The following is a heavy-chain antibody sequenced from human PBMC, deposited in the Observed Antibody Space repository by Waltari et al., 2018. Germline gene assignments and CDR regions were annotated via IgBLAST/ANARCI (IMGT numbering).Heavy chain of an antibody. Sequence: QLQLQESGPGLVKPSETLSLTCTVSGGSISRSSYYWAWIRQTPAKGLEWIGNIYYGGGSYYQPSLKVRDTISVDTFKNQFSLKVSSVTGADTAVYFCARLDSPMVRGVLFDYWGRGSLVTVSS. CDR2: IYYGGGS. V-gene: IGHV4-39*01. J-gene: IGHJ4*02. D-gene: IGHD3-10*01. CDR1: GGSISRSSYY. CDR3: ARLDSPMVRGVLFDY.